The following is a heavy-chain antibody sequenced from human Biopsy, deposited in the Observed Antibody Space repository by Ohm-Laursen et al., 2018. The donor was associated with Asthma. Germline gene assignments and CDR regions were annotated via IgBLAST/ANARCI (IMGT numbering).Heavy chain of an antibody. J-gene: IGHJ6*02. CDR2: ISPIFGSS. V-gene: IGHV1-69*06. Sequence: SSVKVSCKASGGMFGNYAISWVRQAPGLGLEWMGGISPIFGSSNYAQRFQGRVTITADIFTRTVCMELSGLRFDDTAIYYCARPGPNRDILYYYYHMDVWGQGTTVIGSS. CDR1: GGMFGNYA. CDR3: ARPGPNRDILYYYYHMDV. D-gene: IGHD3-3*02.